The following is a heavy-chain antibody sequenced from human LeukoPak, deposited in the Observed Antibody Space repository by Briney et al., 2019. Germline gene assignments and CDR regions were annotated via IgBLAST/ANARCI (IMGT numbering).Heavy chain of an antibody. V-gene: IGHV1-69*05. CDR1: GGTFSSYA. CDR2: IIPIFGTA. D-gene: IGHD5-18*01. Sequence: SVKVSCKASGGTFSSYAISWVRQAPGQGLEWMGGIIPIFGTANYAQKFQGRVTITTDESTSTAYMELSSLRSEDTAVYYCARPYSYGKTDAFDIWGQGTMVTVSS. CDR3: ARPYSYGKTDAFDI. J-gene: IGHJ3*02.